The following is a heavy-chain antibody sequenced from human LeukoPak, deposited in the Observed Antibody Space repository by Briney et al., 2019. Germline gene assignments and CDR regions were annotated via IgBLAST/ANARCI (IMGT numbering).Heavy chain of an antibody. J-gene: IGHJ5*02. CDR1: GFTFISYN. CDR2: ISSSSSYI. D-gene: IGHD2/OR15-2a*01. Sequence: PGGSLRLSCAASGFTFISYNMNWVRQAPGKGLEWVSSISSSSSYIYYADSVKGRFTISRDNAKNSLYLQMNSLRAEDTAVYYCTRDLADSTLGYSPWGQGTLVTVSS. V-gene: IGHV3-21*01. CDR3: TRDLADSTLGYSP.